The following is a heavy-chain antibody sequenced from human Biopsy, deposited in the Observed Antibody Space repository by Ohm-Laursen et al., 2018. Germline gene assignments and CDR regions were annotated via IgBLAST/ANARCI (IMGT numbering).Heavy chain of an antibody. CDR1: GGSISSDY. J-gene: IGHJ3*01. D-gene: IGHD3-3*01. CDR3: ARLYRLDDYWNDDPPDAFDV. CDR2: ISDRGTT. Sequence: GTLSLTCTASGGSISSDYWSWIRQSPRKGLEWIGHISDRGTTNYNPSLRGRVTISVDTSKKQFSLKLSSVTAADTAVFFCARLYRLDDYWNDDPPDAFDVWGQGTMVTVSS. V-gene: IGHV4-59*01.